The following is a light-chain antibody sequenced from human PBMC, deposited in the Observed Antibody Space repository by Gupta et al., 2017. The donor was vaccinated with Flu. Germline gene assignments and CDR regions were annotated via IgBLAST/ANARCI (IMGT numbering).Light chain of an antibody. J-gene: IGLJ1*01. V-gene: IGLV1-51*02. Sequence: QSVLTQPPSVSAAPGQRVTISCPGSSSNIETTYVSWYQQLPGTAPKLLIYENNKRPSGIPDRFSGSKSGTSATLGITGLQTGDEADYYCGSWDSSLSAYVFGSETKVTVL. CDR1: SSNIETTY. CDR2: ENN. CDR3: GSWDSSLSAYV.